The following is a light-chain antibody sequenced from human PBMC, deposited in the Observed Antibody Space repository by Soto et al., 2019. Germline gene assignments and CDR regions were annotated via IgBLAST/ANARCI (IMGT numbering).Light chain of an antibody. J-gene: IGKJ1*01. CDR1: ENIYTN. CDR3: QQYYNWPRT. Sequence: EIVLTQSPPTLSVSPVDRGPLXCRASENIYTNLAWYQQKPGQAPRLLFYGASTRATGLPARFSGTGSGTEFTLTINSLQAEDSAVYYCQQYYNWPRTFGQGTKVDIK. CDR2: GAS. V-gene: IGKV3-15*01.